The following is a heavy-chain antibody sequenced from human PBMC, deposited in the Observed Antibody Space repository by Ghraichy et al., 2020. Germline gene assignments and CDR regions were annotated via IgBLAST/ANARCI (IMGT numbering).Heavy chain of an antibody. CDR2: IYYSGST. CDR1: GGSISSYY. Sequence: SETLSLTCTVSGGSISSYYWSWIRQPPGKGLEWIGYIYYSGSTNYNPSLKSRVTISVDTSKNQFSLKLSSVTAADTAVYYCARHLQDTRRYDYVWGSYRPKQVVVDAFDIWGQGTMVTVSS. CDR3: ARHLQDTRRYDYVWGSYRPKQVVVDAFDI. D-gene: IGHD3-16*02. J-gene: IGHJ3*02. V-gene: IGHV4-59*08.